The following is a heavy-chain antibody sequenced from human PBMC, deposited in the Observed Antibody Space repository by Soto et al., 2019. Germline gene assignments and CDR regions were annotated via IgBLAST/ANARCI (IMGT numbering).Heavy chain of an antibody. Sequence: GGSLRLSCVASGSPFDVHWVRQAPGKGPEWVAHIVPDGRNQYWADSVKGRFTGSRDNAKNTVYLKMKSLRTEDTAVYYCARGPTHGAFDLWGQGTMVTVSS. CDR1: GSPFD. CDR2: IVPDGRNQ. J-gene: IGHJ3*01. V-gene: IGHV3-30-3*01. CDR3: ARGPTHGAFDL.